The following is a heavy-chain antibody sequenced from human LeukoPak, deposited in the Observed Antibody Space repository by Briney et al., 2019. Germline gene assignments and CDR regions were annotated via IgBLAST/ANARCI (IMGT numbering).Heavy chain of an antibody. D-gene: IGHD1-26*01. Sequence: ASVKVSCKASGYTFTSYAMNWVRQAPGQGLEWMGWINTNTGNPTYAQGFTGRFVSSLDTSVSTAYLQISSLKAEDTAVYYCARAVEWELLKRKDYYYYYYMDVWGKGTTVTVSS. CDR3: ARAVEWELLKRKDYYYYYYMDV. CDR2: INTNTGNP. V-gene: IGHV7-4-1*02. CDR1: GYTFTSYA. J-gene: IGHJ6*03.